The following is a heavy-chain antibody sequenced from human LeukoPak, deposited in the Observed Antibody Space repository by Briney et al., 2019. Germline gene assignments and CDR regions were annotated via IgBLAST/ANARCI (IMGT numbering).Heavy chain of an antibody. V-gene: IGHV3-23*01. CDR1: GFTFSSYA. CDR2: ISGSGGST. CDR3: AEDGHVDTAMVY. J-gene: IGHJ4*02. D-gene: IGHD5-18*01. Sequence: GGSLRLSCAASGFTFSSYAMSWVRQAPGKGLEWVSAISGSGGSTYYADSVKGRFTISRDNSKNTLYLQMNSLGAEDTAVYYCAEDGHVDTAMVYWGQGTLVTVSS.